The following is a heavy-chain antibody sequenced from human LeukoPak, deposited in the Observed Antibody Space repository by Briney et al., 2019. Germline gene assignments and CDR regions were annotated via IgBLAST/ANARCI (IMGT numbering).Heavy chain of an antibody. J-gene: IGHJ4*02. CDR3: GRDDSSWFITG. CDR2: TYYMSKWYY. Sequence: SPTLSLTLAISVDSVSIKSAAWNWVRQSPSRGLERLGRTYYMSKWYYHYAESSKSPIIIIPDTSKNQLSLQLNSVTPEDTAVYFCGRDDSSWFITGGGQGTLGTVS. V-gene: IGHV6-1*01. D-gene: IGHD6-19*01. CDR1: VDSVSIKSAA.